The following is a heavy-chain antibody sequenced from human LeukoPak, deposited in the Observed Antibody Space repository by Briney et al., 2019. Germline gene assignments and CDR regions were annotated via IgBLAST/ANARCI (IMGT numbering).Heavy chain of an antibody. D-gene: IGHD2-2*01. J-gene: IGHJ4*02. CDR1: GGSISSYY. CDR2: INHSGST. CDR3: ARGRYQRTLDY. V-gene: IGHV4-34*01. Sequence: PSETLSLTCTVSGGSISSYYWSWIRQPPGKGLEWIGEINHSGSTNYNPSLKSRVTISVDTSKNQFSLKLSSVTAADTAVYYCARGRYQRTLDYWGQGTLVTVSS.